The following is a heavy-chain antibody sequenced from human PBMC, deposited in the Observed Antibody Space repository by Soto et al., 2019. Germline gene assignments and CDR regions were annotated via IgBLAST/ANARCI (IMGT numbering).Heavy chain of an antibody. V-gene: IGHV3-23*01. D-gene: IGHD2-2*01. CDR3: AKGGGVVPAAMPYYYGMDV. CDR1: GFTFSSYA. CDR2: ISGSGGST. Sequence: GGSLRLSCAASGFTFSSYAMSWVRQAPGKGLEWVSAISGSGGSTYYADSVKGRFTISRDNSKNTLYLQMNSLRAEDTAVYYCAKGGGVVPAAMPYYYGMDVWGQGTTVTVSS. J-gene: IGHJ6*02.